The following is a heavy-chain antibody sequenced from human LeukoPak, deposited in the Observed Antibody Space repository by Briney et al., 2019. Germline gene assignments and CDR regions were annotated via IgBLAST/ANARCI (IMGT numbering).Heavy chain of an antibody. Sequence: SETLSLTCTVSGGSISSSPYYWSWIRQPPGKGLEWIGEINHSGSTNYNPSLKSRVTISVDTSKNQFSLKLSSVTAADTAVYYCARGRHLTTVTTWGRRYGGWFDPWGQGTLVTVSS. D-gene: IGHD4-17*01. J-gene: IGHJ5*02. CDR2: INHSGST. CDR1: GGSISSSPYY. V-gene: IGHV4-39*07. CDR3: ARGRHLTTVTTWGRRYGGWFDP.